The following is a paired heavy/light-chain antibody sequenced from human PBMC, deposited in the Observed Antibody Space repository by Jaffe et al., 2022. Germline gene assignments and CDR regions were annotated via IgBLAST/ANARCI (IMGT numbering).Light chain of an antibody. J-gene: IGKJ4*01. CDR3: QQANSFPSLT. CDR1: QGISSW. CDR2: AAS. V-gene: IGKV1D-12*01. Sequence: DIQMTQSPSSVSASVGDRVTITCRASQGISSWLAWYQQKPGKAPKLLIYAASSLQSGVPSRFSGSGSGTDFTLTISSLQPEDFATYYCQQANSFPSLTFGGGTKVEIK.
Heavy chain of an antibody. D-gene: IGHD3-3*01. V-gene: IGHV3-74*01. CDR1: GFTFSSYW. CDR3: ARDLYYDFWSGYSPRNYFDY. J-gene: IGHJ4*02. Sequence: EVQLVESGGGLVQPGGSLRLSCAASGFTFSSYWMHWVRQAPGKGLVWVSRINSDGSSTSYADSVKGRFTISRDNAKNTLYLQMNSLRAEDTAVYYCARDLYYDFWSGYSPRNYFDYWGQGTLVTVSS. CDR2: INSDGSST.